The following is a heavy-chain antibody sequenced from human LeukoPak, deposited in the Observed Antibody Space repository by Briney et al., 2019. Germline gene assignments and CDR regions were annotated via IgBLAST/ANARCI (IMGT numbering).Heavy chain of an antibody. CDR1: GYTFTGYY. CDR2: INPNNGAT. V-gene: IGHV1-2*02. Sequence: ASVKVSCKASGYTFTGYYIHWLRQTPGQGLEWMGWINPNNGATTYAQKFQGRVTMTRDTSVTTAYVELSRLRSDDTAVYYCARVIAVAGVLYFDYWGPGTLVTVSS. CDR3: ARVIAVAGVLYFDY. D-gene: IGHD6-19*01. J-gene: IGHJ4*02.